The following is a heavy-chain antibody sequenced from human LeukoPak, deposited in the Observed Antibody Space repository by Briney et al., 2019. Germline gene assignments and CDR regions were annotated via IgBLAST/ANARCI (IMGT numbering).Heavy chain of an antibody. CDR2: INPNSGGT. D-gene: IGHD6-19*01. J-gene: IGHJ4*02. V-gene: IGHV1-2*02. Sequence: ASVKVSCKASGYTFTGYYMHWVRQAPGQGLEWMGWINPNSGGTNYAQKFQGRVTMTRDTSISTAYMELSRLRSDDTAVYYCARFPLGQWLGFDYWDQGTLVTVSS. CDR3: ARFPLGQWLGFDY. CDR1: GYTFTGYY.